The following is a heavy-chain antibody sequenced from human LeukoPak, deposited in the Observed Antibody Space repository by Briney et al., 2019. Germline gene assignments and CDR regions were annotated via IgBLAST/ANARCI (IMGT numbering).Heavy chain of an antibody. V-gene: IGHV4-59*01. J-gene: IGHJ4*02. CDR3: ARVGSWYYFDY. Sequence: SETLSLTCSVSGDSISGYYWSWIRQPPGKGLEWIAYIHNSGNSNYNPSLKSRVTISADTSKNQFSLKLSSVTAADTAVYYCARVGSWYYFDYWGQGTPVTVSS. CDR1: GDSISGYY. D-gene: IGHD6-19*01. CDR2: IHNSGNS.